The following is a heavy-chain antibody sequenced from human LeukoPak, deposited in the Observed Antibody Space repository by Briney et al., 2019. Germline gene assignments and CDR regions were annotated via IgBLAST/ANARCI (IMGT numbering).Heavy chain of an antibody. CDR1: AYSISSDYY. V-gene: IGHV4-38-2*01. Sequence: SETLSLTCAVSAYSISSDYYWGWIRQPPGKGLEWIGTIYHSGTTYYNPSLKSRVTISVDTSKNQFSLKLSSVTAADTAVYYCAREDSGTSIDYWGQGTLVTVSS. CDR3: AREDSGTSIDY. CDR2: IYHSGTT. D-gene: IGHD1-26*01. J-gene: IGHJ4*01.